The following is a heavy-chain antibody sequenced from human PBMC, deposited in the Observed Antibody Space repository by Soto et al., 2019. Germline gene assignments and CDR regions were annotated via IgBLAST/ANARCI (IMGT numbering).Heavy chain of an antibody. CDR2: VNPHSGNT. D-gene: IGHD4-17*01. J-gene: IGHJ5*02. CDR3: ARFYGDFNWFDP. CDR1: GYTFTSYD. Sequence: ASVKVSCKASGYTFTSYDINWVRQATGQGLEWMGWVNPHSGNTGYAQKFQGRVTISVDTSKNQFSLKLSSVTAADTAVYYCARFYGDFNWFDPWGQGTLVTVSS. V-gene: IGHV1-8*01.